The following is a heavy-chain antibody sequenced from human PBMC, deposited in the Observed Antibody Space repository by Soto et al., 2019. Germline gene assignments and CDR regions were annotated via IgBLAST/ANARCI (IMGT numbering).Heavy chain of an antibody. CDR3: AKDKGVVAARDD. V-gene: IGHV3-23*01. CDR1: GFTFSSYA. Sequence: GGSLRLSCAASGFTFSSYAMSWVRRAPGKGLEWVSAISGSGGSTYYADSVKGRFTISRDNSKNTLYLQMNSLRAEDTAVYYWAKDKGVVAARDDWGQGTLVTVAS. D-gene: IGHD2-15*01. J-gene: IGHJ4*02. CDR2: ISGSGGST.